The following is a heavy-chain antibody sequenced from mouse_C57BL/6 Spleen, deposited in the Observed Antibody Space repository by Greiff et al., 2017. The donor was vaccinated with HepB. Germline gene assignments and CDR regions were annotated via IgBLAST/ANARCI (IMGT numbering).Heavy chain of an antibody. CDR1: GYTFTSYW. V-gene: IGHV1-69*01. D-gene: IGHD2-5*01. Sequence: VQLQQPGAELVMPGASVKLSCKASGYTFTSYWMHWVKQRPGQGLEWIGEIDPSDSYTNYNQKFKGKSTLTVDKSSSTAYMQLSSLTSEDSAVYYCARRSNYVGAMDYWGQGTSVTVSS. CDR2: IDPSDSYT. CDR3: ARRSNYVGAMDY. J-gene: IGHJ4*01.